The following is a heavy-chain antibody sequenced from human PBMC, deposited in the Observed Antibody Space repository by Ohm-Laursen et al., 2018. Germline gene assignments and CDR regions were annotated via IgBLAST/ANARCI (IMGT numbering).Heavy chain of an antibody. V-gene: IGHV3-9*01. D-gene: IGHD5-24*01. CDR1: GFTFDGYA. J-gene: IGHJ6*02. Sequence: SLRLSCAASGFTFDGYAMHWVRQAPGKGLEWVSGISWNSGSIGYADSVKGRFTISRDNAKNSLFLQMNSLRAEDTALYYCAKDNGMATMRWGKYGMDVWGQGTTVTVSS. CDR2: ISWNSGSI. CDR3: AKDNGMATMRWGKYGMDV.